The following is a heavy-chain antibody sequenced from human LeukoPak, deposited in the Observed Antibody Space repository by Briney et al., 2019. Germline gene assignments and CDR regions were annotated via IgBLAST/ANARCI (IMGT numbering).Heavy chain of an antibody. CDR2: NNHSGST. Sequence: PSETLSLTCAVYGGSFSGYYWSWIRQPPGKGLEWIGENNHSGSTNYNPSLKSRVTISVDTSKNQFSLKLSSVTAADTAVYYCARGSPRVLWFGELLAYYFDYWGQGTLVTVSS. D-gene: IGHD3-10*01. CDR3: ARGSPRVLWFGELLAYYFDY. CDR1: GGSFSGYY. V-gene: IGHV4-34*01. J-gene: IGHJ4*02.